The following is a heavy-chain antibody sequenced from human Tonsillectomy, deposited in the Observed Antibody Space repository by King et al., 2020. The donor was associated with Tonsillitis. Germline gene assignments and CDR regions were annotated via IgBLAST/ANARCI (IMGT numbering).Heavy chain of an antibody. V-gene: IGHV1-69*01. CDR1: GGTFSSYA. J-gene: IGHJ6*02. CDR3: ARDRPYYDFWSGYDIRYGGMDV. D-gene: IGHD3-3*01. Sequence: QLVQSGAEVKKPGSSVKVSCKASGGTFSSYAISWVRQAPGQGLEWMGGIIPIFGTANYAQKFQGRVTITADESTSTAYMELSSLRSEDTAVYYCARDRPYYDFWSGYDIRYGGMDVWGQGTTVTVSS. CDR2: IIPIFGTA.